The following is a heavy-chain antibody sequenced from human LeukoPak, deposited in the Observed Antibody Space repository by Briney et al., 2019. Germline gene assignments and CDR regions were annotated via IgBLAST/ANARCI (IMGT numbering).Heavy chain of an antibody. CDR2: INHSGST. D-gene: IGHD2-2*01. V-gene: IGHV4-34*01. J-gene: IGHJ6*03. CDR1: GGSFSGFY. CDR3: AAGCSSTSCFWFYYTDA. Sequence: KPSETLSLSCAVYGGSFSGFYWSWIRQPPGRGLEWIGEINHSGSTNYNPSLKSRLTISVDTSKNQFSLKLSSVTAADTAVYYCAAGCSSTSCFWFYYTDAWAKGTTVTVSS.